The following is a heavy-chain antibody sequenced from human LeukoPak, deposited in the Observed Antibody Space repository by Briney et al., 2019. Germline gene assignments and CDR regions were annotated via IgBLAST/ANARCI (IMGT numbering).Heavy chain of an antibody. CDR3: ARDRGGYSYY. Sequence: SETLSLTCTVSGYSISSGYYWGWIRPPPGKGLEWIGSIYHSGSTYYNPSLKSRVTISVDTSKNQFSLKLSSVTAADTAVYYCARDRGGYSYYWGQGTLVTVSS. V-gene: IGHV4-38-2*02. CDR1: GYSISSGYY. CDR2: IYHSGST. J-gene: IGHJ4*02. D-gene: IGHD5-18*01.